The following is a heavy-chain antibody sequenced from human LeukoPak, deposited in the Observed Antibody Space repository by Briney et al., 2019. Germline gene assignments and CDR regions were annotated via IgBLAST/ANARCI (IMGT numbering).Heavy chain of an antibody. D-gene: IGHD6-19*01. J-gene: IGHJ4*02. Sequence: GGTLRLSCAASGFTFSNYGMHWVRQAPGKGLEWVAFIRYDGSNKYYADSVKGRFTISRDNSKNTLYLQMNSLRAEDTAVYYCAKDRGGWEGDYFDYWGQGTLVTVSS. CDR3: AKDRGGWEGDYFDY. CDR1: GFTFSNYG. V-gene: IGHV3-30*02. CDR2: IRYDGSNK.